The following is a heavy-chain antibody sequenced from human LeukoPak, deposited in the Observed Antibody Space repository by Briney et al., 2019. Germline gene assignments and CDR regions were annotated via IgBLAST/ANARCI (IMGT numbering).Heavy chain of an antibody. CDR2: ISYDGSNK. D-gene: IGHD4-17*01. Sequence: GGSLRLSCAASGFTFSSYGMHWVRQAPAKGLEWVAIISYDGSNKYYADSVKGRFTISRDNSKNTLYLQMNSLRAEDAAVYYCAKSTTVTQRGYFDYWGQGTLVAVSS. CDR1: GFTFSSYG. J-gene: IGHJ4*02. V-gene: IGHV3-30*18. CDR3: AKSTTVTQRGYFDY.